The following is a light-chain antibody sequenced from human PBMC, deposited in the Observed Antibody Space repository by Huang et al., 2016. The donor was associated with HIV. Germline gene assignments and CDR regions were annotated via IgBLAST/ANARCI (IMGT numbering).Light chain of an antibody. Sequence: IQLTQSPSSLSASVGDRVTITCRASQGISTYLAWYQLKPGKVPRLLIYDASTLQSGVPSRFSGICSGTDFTLTINSLQPEDFATYYCQQLYSYPLTFGGGTKLEI. CDR1: QGISTY. V-gene: IGKV1-9*01. J-gene: IGKJ4*01. CDR3: QQLYSYPLT. CDR2: DAS.